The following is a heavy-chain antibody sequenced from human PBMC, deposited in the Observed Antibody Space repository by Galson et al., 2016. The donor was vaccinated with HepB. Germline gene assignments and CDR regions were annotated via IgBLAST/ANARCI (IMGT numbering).Heavy chain of an antibody. D-gene: IGHD3-22*01. CDR3: ARAMRYYDSSGYPSVGMDV. Sequence: SVKVSCKASGYTFRNYAMHWVRQAPGQRLEWMAWINAGNGKTKSSERFRGRVTITRDTSASTAYMELISLRSEDTAVYYCARAMRYYDSSGYPSVGMDVWGQGTTVTVSS. J-gene: IGHJ6*02. CDR1: GYTFRNYA. V-gene: IGHV1-3*01. CDR2: INAGNGKT.